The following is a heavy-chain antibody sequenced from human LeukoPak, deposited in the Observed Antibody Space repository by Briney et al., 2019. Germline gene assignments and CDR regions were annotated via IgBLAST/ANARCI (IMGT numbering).Heavy chain of an antibody. J-gene: IGHJ4*02. CDR2: IYPGDSDT. CDR1: GYSFTSYW. D-gene: IGHD5-18*01. V-gene: IGHV5-51*01. Sequence: GEALKISCKGSGYSFTSYWIGWVGQMPGKGLVWMGIIYPGDSDTRYNPSFQGQITISADNSISTAYLQWSSLKASDTAMYYCTREGISYGYWGQGTLVTVSS. CDR3: TREGISYGY.